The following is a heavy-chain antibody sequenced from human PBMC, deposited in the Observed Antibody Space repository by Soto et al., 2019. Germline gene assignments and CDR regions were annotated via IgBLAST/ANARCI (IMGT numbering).Heavy chain of an antibody. J-gene: IGHJ5*02. CDR3: ARARLGTLFRGFNWLGP. CDR2: IYHSGSA. Sequence: SDTLSLTFAVSGYSISSSNWWSWFRQPPGKGLEWIGEIYHSGSANYNPSLTSRLTMSVDKSKNQFSLNLTSVTAADTAVYYCARARLGTLFRGFNWLGPWGPGTLVTVSS. CDR1: GYSISSSNW. V-gene: IGHV4-4*02. D-gene: IGHD3-10*01.